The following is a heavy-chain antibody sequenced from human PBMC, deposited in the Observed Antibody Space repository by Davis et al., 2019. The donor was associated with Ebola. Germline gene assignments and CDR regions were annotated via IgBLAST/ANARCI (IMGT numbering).Heavy chain of an antibody. CDR3: ARVGPYCSSTSCYDYYYYGMDV. J-gene: IGHJ6*02. V-gene: IGHV3-9*01. CDR1: GFTFDDYA. CDR2: ISWNSGSI. Sequence: PGGSLRLSCAASGFTFDDYAMHWVRQAPGKGLEWVSGISWNSGSIGYADSVKGRFTISRDNAKNSLYLQMNSLRAEDTAVYYCARVGPYCSSTSCYDYYYYGMDVWGQGTTVTVSS. D-gene: IGHD2-2*01.